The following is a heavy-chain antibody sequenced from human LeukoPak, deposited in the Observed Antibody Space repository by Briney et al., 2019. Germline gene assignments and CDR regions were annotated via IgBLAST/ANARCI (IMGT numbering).Heavy chain of an antibody. CDR1: GGSISSYY. J-gene: IGHJ4*02. CDR2: IYYTGST. V-gene: IGHV4-59*01. Sequence: MSSETLSLTCTVTGGSISSYYWSWIRQPPGKGLEWIGYIYYTGSTNYNPSLKSRVTISVDTSKNQFSLKLSSVTAADTAVYYCARQQLSQLYYFDNWGQGTLVTVSS. D-gene: IGHD6-13*01. CDR3: ARQQLSQLYYFDN.